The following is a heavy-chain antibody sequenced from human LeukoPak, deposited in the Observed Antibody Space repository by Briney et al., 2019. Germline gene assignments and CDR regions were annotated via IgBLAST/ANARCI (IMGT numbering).Heavy chain of an antibody. Sequence: PGGSLRLSCAVPGFTFSEYWMSWVRQAPGKGLEWLANIKEDGSEKYYVDSVKGRFTISRDNGENSLYLQMNSLRGDDTAVYYCARTGERDYWGQGTLVTVSS. J-gene: IGHJ4*02. D-gene: IGHD7-27*01. V-gene: IGHV3-7*01. CDR2: IKEDGSEK. CDR3: ARTGERDY. CDR1: GFTFSEYW.